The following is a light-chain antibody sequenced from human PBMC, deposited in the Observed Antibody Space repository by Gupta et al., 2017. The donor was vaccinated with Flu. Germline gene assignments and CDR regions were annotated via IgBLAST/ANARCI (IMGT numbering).Light chain of an antibody. Sequence: SITISCTGTSSDVGGYNYVSWYQQHPGKAPKLMIYDVSNRPAGVSNRFSGSKSGNTASLTISGLQAEDEADYYCSSYTSSITHVFGTGTKVTVL. CDR3: SSYTSSITHV. CDR2: DVS. V-gene: IGLV2-14*04. CDR1: SSDVGGYNY. J-gene: IGLJ1*01.